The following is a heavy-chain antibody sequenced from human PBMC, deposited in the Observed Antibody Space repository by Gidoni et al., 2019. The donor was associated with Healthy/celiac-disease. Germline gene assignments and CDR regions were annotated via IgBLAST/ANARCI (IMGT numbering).Heavy chain of an antibody. V-gene: IGHV4-34*01. J-gene: IGHJ3*02. CDR3: ARVGGGNSGFLDAFDI. CDR2: INHSGST. CDR1: GGSFSGYY. D-gene: IGHD2-21*02. Sequence: QVQLQQWGAGLLKPSETLSLTCAVYGGSFSGYYWSWIRQPPGKGLEWIGEINHSGSTNYNPSLKSRVTISVDTSKNQFSLKLSSVTAADTAVHYCARVGGGNSGFLDAFDIWGQGTMVTVSS.